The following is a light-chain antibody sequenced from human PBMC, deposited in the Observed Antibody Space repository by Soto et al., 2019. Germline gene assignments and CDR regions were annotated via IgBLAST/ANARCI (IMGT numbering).Light chain of an antibody. CDR1: QSVTSNY. CDR3: LRYGTSPFMYT. Sequence: EIVLTQSPGTLALSPGERATLSCRASQSVTSNYLAWFQQKPGQPPRLLIYGASSRATGVPDRFSGSGSVTDFTLTITRLEPEDFAVYYCLRYGTSPFMYTFGPGTKL. J-gene: IGKJ2*01. CDR2: GAS. V-gene: IGKV3-20*01.